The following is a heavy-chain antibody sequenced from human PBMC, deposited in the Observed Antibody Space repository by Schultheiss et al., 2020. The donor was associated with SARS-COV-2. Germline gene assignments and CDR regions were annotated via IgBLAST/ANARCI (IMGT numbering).Heavy chain of an antibody. D-gene: IGHD5-18*01. CDR2: ISSDGSTT. V-gene: IGHV3-74*01. CDR1: GFAFRSYR. CDR3: AHSGYSYGYGSFDY. J-gene: IGHJ4*02. Sequence: GGSLRLSCAASGFAFRSYRMHWVRQAPGKGLVWVSHISSDGSTTNYADSVKCRFTISRDNAKNTVYLQMNSLRAEDTAVYYCAHSGYSYGYGSFDYWGQGTLVTVSS.